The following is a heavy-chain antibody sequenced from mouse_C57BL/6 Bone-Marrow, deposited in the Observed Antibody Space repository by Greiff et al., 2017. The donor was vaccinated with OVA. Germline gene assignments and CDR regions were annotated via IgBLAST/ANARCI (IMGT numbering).Heavy chain of an antibody. Sequence: VQLKQSGPELVKPGASVKLSCKASGYTFTDYYMNWVKQTHGKSLEWIGDINPNNGGTSYNQKFKGKATLTVDKSSSTAYMELRSLTSEDSAVYYCAREGIYSGYFDYWGQGTTLTVSS. J-gene: IGHJ2*01. D-gene: IGHD3-1*01. V-gene: IGHV1-26*01. CDR2: INPNNGGT. CDR1: GYTFTDYY. CDR3: AREGIYSGYFDY.